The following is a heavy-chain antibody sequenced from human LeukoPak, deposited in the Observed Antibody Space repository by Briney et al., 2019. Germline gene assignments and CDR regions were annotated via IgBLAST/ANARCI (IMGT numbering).Heavy chain of an antibody. Sequence: GGSLRLSCVASGFTFSSHGMHWVRQAPGKGLEWVAVTWYDGSTKYYADSVKGRFTIPRDNSKNALSLEMNSLRAEDTAVYYCARWGNYKVMDVWGQGTTVTVSS. CDR3: ARWGNYKVMDV. D-gene: IGHD1-7*01. J-gene: IGHJ6*02. CDR1: GFTFSSHG. V-gene: IGHV3-33*01. CDR2: TWYDGSTK.